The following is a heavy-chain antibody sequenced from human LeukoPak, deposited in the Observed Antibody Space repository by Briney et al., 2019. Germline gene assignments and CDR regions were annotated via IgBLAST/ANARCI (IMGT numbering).Heavy chain of an antibody. CDR2: IKQDGSEK. D-gene: IGHD5-18*01. CDR1: GFTFSSYW. V-gene: IGHV3-7*01. J-gene: IGHJ3*02. Sequence: PGGSLRLSCAASGFTFSSYWMSWVRQAPGKGLEWVANIKQDGSEKYYVDSVKGRFTISRDNAKNSLYLQMNSLRAEDTAVYYCARDRGQLWLFDAFDIWGQGTMVTVSS. CDR3: ARDRGQLWLFDAFDI.